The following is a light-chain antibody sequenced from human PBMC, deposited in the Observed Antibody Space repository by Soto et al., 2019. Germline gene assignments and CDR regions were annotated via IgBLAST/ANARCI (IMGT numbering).Light chain of an antibody. CDR1: TSNIGQNN. Sequence: QSVLTQPPSVSAAPGQKVTISCSGSTSNIGQNNVSWYQLVPGTAPKLLIYDNNERPSGITDRFSGSKSDTSATLGISGLQTGDEAEYYCATWDSSLSVLFGGGTKLTVL. CDR2: DNN. V-gene: IGLV1-51*01. CDR3: ATWDSSLSVL. J-gene: IGLJ2*01.